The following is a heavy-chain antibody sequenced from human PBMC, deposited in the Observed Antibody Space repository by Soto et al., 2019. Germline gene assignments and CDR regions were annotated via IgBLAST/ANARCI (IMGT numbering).Heavy chain of an antibody. V-gene: IGHV3-13*01. J-gene: IGHJ6*02. D-gene: IGHD3-9*01. CDR3: ARGPYDILTGGHYYYYYGMDV. CDR2: IGTAGDT. Sequence: PGGSLRLSCAASGFTFSSYDMHWVRQATGKGLEWVSAIGTAGDTYYPGSVKGRFTISRENAKNSLYLQMNSLRAEDTAVYYCARGPYDILTGGHYYYYYGMDVWGQGTTVTVSS. CDR1: GFTFSSYD.